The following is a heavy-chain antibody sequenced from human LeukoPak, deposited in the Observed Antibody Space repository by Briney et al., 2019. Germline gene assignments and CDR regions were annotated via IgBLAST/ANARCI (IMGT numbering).Heavy chain of an antibody. D-gene: IGHD2-15*01. CDR3: ARAVVVVAATDYGMDV. J-gene: IGHJ6*02. V-gene: IGHV3-33*01. Sequence: GGSLRLSCAASGSTFSSYGMHWVRQAPGKGLEWVAVIWYDGSNKYYADSVKGRFTISRDNSKNTLYLQMNSLRAEDTAVYYCARAVVVVAATDYGMDVWGQGTTVTVSS. CDR2: IWYDGSNK. CDR1: GSTFSSYG.